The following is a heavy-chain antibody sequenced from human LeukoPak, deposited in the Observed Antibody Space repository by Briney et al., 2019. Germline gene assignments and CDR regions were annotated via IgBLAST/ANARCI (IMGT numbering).Heavy chain of an antibody. V-gene: IGHV4-39*01. J-gene: IGHJ4*02. CDR1: GGSISSSSYY. D-gene: IGHD2-8*01. Sequence: SETLSLTCTVSGGSISSSSYYWGWIRQPPGKGLEWIGSIYYSGSTYYNPSLKSRVTISVDTSKNQFSLKLSSVTAADTAVYYCARSRERICTNPPCYVDLQATWGQGALVTVSP. CDR3: ARSRERICTNPPCYVDLQAT. CDR2: IYYSGST.